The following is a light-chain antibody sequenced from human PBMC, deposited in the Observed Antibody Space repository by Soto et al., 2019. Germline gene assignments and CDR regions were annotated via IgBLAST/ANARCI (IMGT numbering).Light chain of an antibody. J-gene: IGLJ1*01. CDR3: ASYTSSSTSVI. CDR1: RSDVGGYKY. CDR2: EVS. V-gene: IGLV2-14*01. Sequence: QSALTQPASVSGSPGQSITISCTGTRSDVGGYKYVSWYQQHPDKDPKPIIFEVSNWPTGISSRFASSKSGNTASLTISGLQAEDAADYYCASYTSSSTSVIFGRGTKVTVL.